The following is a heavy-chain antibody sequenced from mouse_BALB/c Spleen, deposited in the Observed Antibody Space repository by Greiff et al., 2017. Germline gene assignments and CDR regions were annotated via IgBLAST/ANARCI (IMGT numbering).Heavy chain of an antibody. CDR2: IRNKANGYTT. D-gene: IGHD2-12*01. Sequence: EVHLVESGGGLVQPGGSLRLSCATSGFTFTDYYMSWVRQPPGKALEWLGFIRNKANGYTTEYSASVKGRFTISRDNSKSILYLQMNTLRAEDSDTYYCASDPSSYDCHDFDYWGQGTTLTVSS. CDR3: ASDPSSYDCHDFDY. CDR1: GFTFTDYY. V-gene: IGHV7-3*02. J-gene: IGHJ2*01.